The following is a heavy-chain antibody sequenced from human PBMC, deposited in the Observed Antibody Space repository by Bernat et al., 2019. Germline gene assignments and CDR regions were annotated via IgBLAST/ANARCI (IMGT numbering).Heavy chain of an antibody. V-gene: IGHV3-11*04. J-gene: IGHJ2*01. D-gene: IGHD6-19*01. CDR3: ARDSVYSSGWYDGRYFDL. Sequence: QVQLVESGGGLVNPGGSLRLSCAASGFTFSDYYMAWIRQAPGRGLEWVSYIAESGWRINYADSVRGRFTISRDNAKNSLYLQMNSLRAEDTAVYYCARDSVYSSGWYDGRYFDLWGRGTLVTVSS. CDR1: GFTFSDYY. CDR2: IAESGWRI.